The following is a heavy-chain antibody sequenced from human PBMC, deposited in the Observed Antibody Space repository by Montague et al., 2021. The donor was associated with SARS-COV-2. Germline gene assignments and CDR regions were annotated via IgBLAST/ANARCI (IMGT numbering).Heavy chain of an antibody. V-gene: IGHV3-48*03. CDR1: GFTFSNYK. CDR2: ISSSGSTI. CDR3: ARDRGYGDFYYYGMDV. D-gene: IGHD3-10*01. J-gene: IGHJ6*02. Sequence: SLRLSCAASGFTFSNYKMNWVRQAPGKGLEWVLYISSSGSTIYYADSVKGRFTISRDNAQNSLYLQMNSLRAEDTGVYYCARDRGYGDFYYYGMDVWGQGTLVTVSS.